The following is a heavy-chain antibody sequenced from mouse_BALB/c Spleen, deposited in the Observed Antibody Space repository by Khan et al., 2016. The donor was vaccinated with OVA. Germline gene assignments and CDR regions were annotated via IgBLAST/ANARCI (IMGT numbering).Heavy chain of an antibody. Sequence: EVQLQESGGGLVQPGGSLKLSCAASGFTFSSYGMSWVRQTPDKRLELVATINSNGGSTYYPDSVKGRFTISRDNVKNTLYLQMSSLKSEDTAMYYCARMARTINWGQGTTLTVSS. CDR1: GFTFSSYG. CDR2: INSNGGST. J-gene: IGHJ2*01. CDR3: ARMARTIN. V-gene: IGHV5-6-3*01.